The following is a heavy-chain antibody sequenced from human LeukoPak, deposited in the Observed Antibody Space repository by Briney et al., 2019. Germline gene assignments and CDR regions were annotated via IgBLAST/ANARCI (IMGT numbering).Heavy chain of an antibody. J-gene: IGHJ3*02. CDR3: ARDLHFEYSSSSCAFDI. CDR2: INPNSGGT. V-gene: IGHV1-2*02. Sequence: GSSVKVSCKASGGTFSSYAISWVRQAPGQGLEWMGWINPNSGGTNYAQKFQGRVTMTRDTSISTAYMELSRLRSDDTAVYYCARDLHFEYSSSSCAFDIWGQGTMVTVSS. CDR1: GGTFSSYA. D-gene: IGHD6-6*01.